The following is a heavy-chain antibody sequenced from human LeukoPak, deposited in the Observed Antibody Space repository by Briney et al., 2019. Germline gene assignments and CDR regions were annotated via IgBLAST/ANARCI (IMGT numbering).Heavy chain of an antibody. D-gene: IGHD3-16*01. Sequence: SETLSLTCTVSGGSISSYYWSWIRQPPGKGLEWIGYIYYSGSTNYNPSLKSRVTISVDTSKNQFSLKLSSVTAADTAVYYCARVSSYDYIWGSHYDAFDIWAKGQWSPSLQ. CDR3: ARVSSYDYIWGSHYDAFDI. CDR1: GGSISSYY. CDR2: IYYSGST. J-gene: IGHJ3*02. V-gene: IGHV4-59*01.